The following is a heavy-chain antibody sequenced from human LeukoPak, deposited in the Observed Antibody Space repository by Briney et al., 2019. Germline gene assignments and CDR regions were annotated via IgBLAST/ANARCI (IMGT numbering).Heavy chain of an antibody. J-gene: IGHJ4*02. D-gene: IGHD3-22*01. CDR1: EFTFSSHA. Sequence: GGSLRLSCAASEFTFSSHAMSWVRQAPGKGLEWVSIISGSGGVTYYADSVKGRFTISRDNSKNTLYLQMNSLRAEDTAVYYCAKDGYYYDSSAYYVIYYFDSWGQGTLVTASS. CDR3: AKDGYYYDSSAYYVIYYFDS. CDR2: ISGSGGVT. V-gene: IGHV3-23*01.